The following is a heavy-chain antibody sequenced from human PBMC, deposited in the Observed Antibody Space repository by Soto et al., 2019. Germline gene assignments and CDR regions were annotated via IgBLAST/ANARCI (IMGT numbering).Heavy chain of an antibody. CDR3: ARGVGYSDSSGYPFDY. Sequence: VQLVQSEAEVKRPGASVKISCKASGDTLSTYYMHWARQAPGQGLEWMGIINPRSGKTNYPQKFQGRVTMTRDTSTTTVYMELSTLRSEDTAMYYCARGVGYSDSSGYPFDYWGQGTLVTVSS. V-gene: IGHV1-46*03. D-gene: IGHD3-22*01. CDR1: GDTLSTYY. CDR2: INPRSGKT. J-gene: IGHJ4*02.